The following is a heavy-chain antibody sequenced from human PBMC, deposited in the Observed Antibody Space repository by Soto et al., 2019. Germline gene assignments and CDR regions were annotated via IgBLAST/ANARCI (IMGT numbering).Heavy chain of an antibody. Sequence: GGSLRLSCAASGFTFSSYWMHWVRQAPGKGLVWVSRINSDGSSTSYADSVKGRFTISRDNAKNTLYLQMNSLRAEDTAVYYCARWADSSGYYYVPYYYYYGMDVWGQGTTVTVSS. CDR2: INSDGSST. CDR3: ARWADSSGYYYVPYYYYYGMDV. CDR1: GFTFSSYW. J-gene: IGHJ6*02. V-gene: IGHV3-74*01. D-gene: IGHD3-22*01.